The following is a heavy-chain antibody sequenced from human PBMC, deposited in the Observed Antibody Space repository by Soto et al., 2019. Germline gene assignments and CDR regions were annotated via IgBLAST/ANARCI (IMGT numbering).Heavy chain of an antibody. Sequence: QVQLVQSGAEVKKPGSSVKVSCKASGGTFSSYAISWVRQAPGQGLEWMGGIIPNSGRANYAQKFQGRVTITADESTSTAYMELSSLRSAATAVYYCARSQGSSTSLEIYYYYYYGMDVWGQGTTVTVSS. V-gene: IGHV1-69*01. D-gene: IGHD2-2*01. J-gene: IGHJ6*02. CDR2: IIPNSGRA. CDR3: ARSQGSSTSLEIYYYYYYGMDV. CDR1: GGTFSSYA.